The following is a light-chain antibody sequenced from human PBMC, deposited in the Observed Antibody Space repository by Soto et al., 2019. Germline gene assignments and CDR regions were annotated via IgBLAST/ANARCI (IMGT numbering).Light chain of an antibody. J-gene: IGLJ2*01. Sequence: QSVLTQPPSASGTPGQRVAISCSGSNSNIGRNTVHWYQQLPGTAPKLVIYGNNLRPSGVPDRFSGSKSGTSASLAISGLQSEDEADYYCAAWADSLNGVVFGGGTKLTVL. CDR3: AAWADSLNGVV. CDR1: NSNIGRNT. CDR2: GNN. V-gene: IGLV1-44*01.